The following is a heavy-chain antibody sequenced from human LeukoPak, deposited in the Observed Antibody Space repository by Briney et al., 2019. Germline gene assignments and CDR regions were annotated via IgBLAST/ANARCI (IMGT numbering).Heavy chain of an antibody. CDR1: GGSFSVYY. V-gene: IGHV4-34*01. CDR2: INHRGST. CDR3: ARGPFFSAGGSDARFDY. D-gene: IGHD1-26*01. Sequence: SETLSLTCAVYGGSFSVYYWSWIRQPPGKGLEWIGEINHRGSTNYNPSLKSRVTISVDTSKNQFSLKLSSVTAADTAVYYCARGPFFSAGGSDARFDYWGQGTLVTVSS. J-gene: IGHJ4*02.